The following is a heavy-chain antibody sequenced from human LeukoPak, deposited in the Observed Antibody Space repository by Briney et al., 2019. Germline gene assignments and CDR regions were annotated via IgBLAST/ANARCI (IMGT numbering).Heavy chain of an antibody. CDR2: IYSSGST. J-gene: IGHJ4*02. D-gene: IGHD4-17*01. CDR3: ARMAPYGDYLHDY. V-gene: IGHV4-61*02. Sequence: PSETLSLTCTVSGDSISSGSYYWSWIRQPAGKGLEWIGRIYSSGSTNYNPSLKSRYNPSLKSRVTISVDTSKNQFSLKLSSVTAADTAVYYCARMAPYGDYLHDYWGQGTLVTVSS. CDR1: GDSISSGSYY.